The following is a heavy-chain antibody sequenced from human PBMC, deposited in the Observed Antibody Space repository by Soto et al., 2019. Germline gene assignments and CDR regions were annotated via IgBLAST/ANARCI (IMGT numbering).Heavy chain of an antibody. D-gene: IGHD2-21*02. V-gene: IGHV4-30-4*08. J-gene: IGHJ6*02. CDR2: IYYNGNT. CDR1: GGSISNDDYY. CDR3: ARATKVTSSFFYYGLDV. Sequence: QVQLQESRPGLVKPSQTLSLTCSVSGGSISNDDYYWPWIRQPPGKGLEWIGHIYYNGNTYYNPYLKSRLTMSLDTSQNQFSLHLTSVIAADSASYFCARATKVTSSFFYYGLDVWGQGTTVTVSS.